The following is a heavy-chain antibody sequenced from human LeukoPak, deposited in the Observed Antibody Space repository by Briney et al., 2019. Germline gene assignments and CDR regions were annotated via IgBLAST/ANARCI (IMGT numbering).Heavy chain of an antibody. J-gene: IGHJ4*02. CDR1: GFTFSSYE. V-gene: IGHV3-48*03. CDR3: ARDGGYCSGGSCYGGYFDY. Sequence: PGGSLRLSCAASGFTFSSYEMNWVRQAPGKGLEWVSYISSSGSTIYYADSVKGRFTISRDNAKNSLYLQMNSLRAEDTAVYYCARDGGYCSGGSCYGGYFDYWGQGTLVTVSS. CDR2: ISSSGSTI. D-gene: IGHD2-15*01.